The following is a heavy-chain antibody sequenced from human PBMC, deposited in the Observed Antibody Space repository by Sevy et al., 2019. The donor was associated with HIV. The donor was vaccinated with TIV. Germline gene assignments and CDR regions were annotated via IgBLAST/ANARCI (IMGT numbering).Heavy chain of an antibody. J-gene: IGHJ4*02. D-gene: IGHD6-19*01. Sequence: GGSLRLSCAASGFTFSSYAMHWVRQAPGKGLEWVSTISSTGNTHYTDSVEGRFSISRDNSKSTVFLQMNSLRSEDTAIYYCASGWLYWPTDYWGQGTLVTVSS. CDR1: GFTFSSYA. CDR2: ISSTGNT. CDR3: ASGWLYWPTDY. V-gene: IGHV3-23*01.